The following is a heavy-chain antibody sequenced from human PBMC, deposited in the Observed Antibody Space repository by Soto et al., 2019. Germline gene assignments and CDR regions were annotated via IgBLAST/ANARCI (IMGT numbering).Heavy chain of an antibody. V-gene: IGHV4-59*01. J-gene: IGHJ3*02. CDR2: IYYSGST. CDR3: ARDRATYYGYDAFDI. Sequence: ETLSLTCTVSGGSISSYYWSWIRQPPGKGLEWIGYIYYSGSTNYNPSLKSRVTISVDTSKNQFSLKLSSVTAADTAVYYCARDRATYYGYDAFDIWGQGTMVTVSS. CDR1: GGSISSYY. D-gene: IGHD3-3*01.